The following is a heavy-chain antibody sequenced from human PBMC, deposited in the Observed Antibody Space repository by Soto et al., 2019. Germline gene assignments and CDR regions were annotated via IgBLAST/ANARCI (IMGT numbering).Heavy chain of an antibody. CDR2: LYWDDDK. CDR3: VQSRCGGDCLEVYSSHAYNGLDV. V-gene: IGHV2-5*02. CDR1: GLSLRTTGVG. Sequence: QVTLKESGPTLVKPTQTLTLTCTVSGLSLRTTGVGVGWVRQPPGKALEWLALLYWDDDKRYSPSLRSRLTIATDISEKQVVLPMTNMDTVDTATYYCVQSRCGGDCLEVYSSHAYNGLDVWGQGTTVTVSS. D-gene: IGHD2-21*02. J-gene: IGHJ6*02.